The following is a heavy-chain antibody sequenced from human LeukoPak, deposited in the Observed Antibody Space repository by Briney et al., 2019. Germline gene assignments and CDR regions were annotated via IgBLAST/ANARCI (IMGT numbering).Heavy chain of an antibody. CDR3: ARDGIAGPPGGHDY. D-gene: IGHD1-26*01. V-gene: IGHV3-7*01. J-gene: IGHJ4*02. CDR2: IKQDGSEK. CDR1: GFIFTNYF. Sequence: GGSLRLSCAASGFIFTNYFMSWVRQAPGKGLEWVANIKQDGSEKYYVDSVKGRFTISRDNAKNSLYLQMNNLRAEDTAVYYCARDGIAGPPGGHDYWGQGTLVTVSS.